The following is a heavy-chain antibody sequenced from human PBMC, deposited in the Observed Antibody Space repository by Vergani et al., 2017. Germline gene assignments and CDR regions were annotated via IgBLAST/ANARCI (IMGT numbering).Heavy chain of an antibody. CDR2: IWYDGSNK. Sequence: QVHLVESGGGVVQPGRSLTLSCSASGFTFSSYGMHWVRQAPGKGLEWVACIWYDGSNKRYVESVKGRFTISRDNSKNTVYLPMNSLRADDTAVYYCAKGHYYDSSCSEDVWGQGTTVTVSS. D-gene: IGHD3-22*01. CDR1: GFTFSSYG. CDR3: AKGHYYDSSCSEDV. J-gene: IGHJ6*02. V-gene: IGHV3-33*03.